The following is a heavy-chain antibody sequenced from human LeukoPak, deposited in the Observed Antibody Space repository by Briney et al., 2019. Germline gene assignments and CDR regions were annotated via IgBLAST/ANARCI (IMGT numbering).Heavy chain of an antibody. Sequence: ASVKVSCKASGYTFTGYYIHMVRQRPGQGLEWMGLINPNSGSTNYAQKFQGRVTMTRDTSISTAYMELSRLRSDDTAVYYCASTNREYDLLYVYCGGGILVVVSS. CDR3: ASTNREYDLLYVY. D-gene: IGHD2-2*02. CDR2: INPNSGST. V-gene: IGHV1-2*02. J-gene: IGHJ4*02. CDR1: GYTFTGYY.